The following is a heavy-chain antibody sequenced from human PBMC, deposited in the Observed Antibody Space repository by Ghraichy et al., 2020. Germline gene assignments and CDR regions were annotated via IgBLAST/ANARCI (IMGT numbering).Heavy chain of an antibody. J-gene: IGHJ4*02. Sequence: ASVKVSCKASGYSFTSYDINWVRQATGQGLEWMGWMSPNSGNTGYAQKLQGRVTMTSNTAISTAYMELSSLRSEDTAVYYCARSYCGADCYSTLDYWGQGTLVTVSS. CDR3: ARSYCGADCYSTLDY. V-gene: IGHV1-8*01. D-gene: IGHD2-21*01. CDR1: GYSFTSYD. CDR2: MSPNSGNT.